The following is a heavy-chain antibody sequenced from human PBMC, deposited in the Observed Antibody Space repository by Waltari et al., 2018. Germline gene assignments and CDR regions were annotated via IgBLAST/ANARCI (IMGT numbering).Heavy chain of an antibody. CDR3: AKDLVPYYYYYMDV. CDR2: IWYDGSNK. Sequence: QVQLVESGGGVVQPGRSLRLSCAASGFTFSSYGMPWVRQAPGKGLEWVAVIWYDGSNKYYADSVKGRFTISRDNSKNTLYLQMNSLRAEDTAVYYCAKDLVPYYYYYMDVWGKGTTVTVSS. D-gene: IGHD6-6*01. CDR1: GFTFSSYG. V-gene: IGHV3-33*06. J-gene: IGHJ6*03.